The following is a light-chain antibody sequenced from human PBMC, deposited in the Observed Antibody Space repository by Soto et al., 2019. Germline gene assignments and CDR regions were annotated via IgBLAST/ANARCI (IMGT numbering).Light chain of an antibody. J-gene: IGLJ3*02. V-gene: IGLV1-40*01. CDR3: AAWDDSLYGWV. CDR2: YNN. Sequence: QSVLTQPPSVSGAPGQRVTISCTGSSSNIGAGFDVHWYHQIAGTAPKLLIYYNNQRPSGVPDRFSGSKSGTSASLAISGLQSEDEAHYYCAAWDDSLYGWVFGGGTKLTVL. CDR1: SSNIGAGFD.